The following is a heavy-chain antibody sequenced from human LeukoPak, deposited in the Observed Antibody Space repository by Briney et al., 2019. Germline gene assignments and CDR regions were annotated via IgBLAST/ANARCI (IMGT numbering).Heavy chain of an antibody. Sequence: PGGSLRLSCAASGFTFDDYAMHWVRRAPGKGLEWVSLISGDGGSTYYADSVKGRFTISRDNSKNSLYLQMNSLRTEDTALYYCAKDYYYDSSTDAFDIWGQGTLVTVSS. V-gene: IGHV3-43*02. CDR2: ISGDGGST. J-gene: IGHJ3*02. CDR1: GFTFDDYA. D-gene: IGHD3-22*01. CDR3: AKDYYYDSSTDAFDI.